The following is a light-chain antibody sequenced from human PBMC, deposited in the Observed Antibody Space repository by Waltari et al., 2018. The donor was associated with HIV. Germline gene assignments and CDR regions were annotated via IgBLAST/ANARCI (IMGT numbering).Light chain of an antibody. Sequence: QSALTQPPSASGSPGQSVTISCTGTSSDVGGYNYVSWYQQHPGKAPKLMIYEVSKRPSGVPDRFSGSKSGNTASLTVSGLQPEDEADYYCSSYAGNNNVVFGTGTKVTVL. CDR1: SSDVGGYNY. J-gene: IGLJ1*01. CDR2: EVS. V-gene: IGLV2-8*01. CDR3: SSYAGNNNVV.